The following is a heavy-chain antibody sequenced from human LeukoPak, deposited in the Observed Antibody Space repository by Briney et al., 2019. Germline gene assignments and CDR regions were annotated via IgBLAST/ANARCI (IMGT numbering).Heavy chain of an antibody. CDR3: ARDQEDRGYPSSFDF. Sequence: GGSLRLSCAASGFTFSSYSMNWVRQAPGKGLEWVSCIRGNSGMRFYSDSVRGRFTISRDNSKNTVYLQMDSLRVDDTAVYFCARDQEDRGYPSSFDFWGQGTLVTVSS. CDR2: IRGNSGMR. J-gene: IGHJ4*02. CDR1: GFTFSSYS. V-gene: IGHV3-21*04. D-gene: IGHD2-15*01.